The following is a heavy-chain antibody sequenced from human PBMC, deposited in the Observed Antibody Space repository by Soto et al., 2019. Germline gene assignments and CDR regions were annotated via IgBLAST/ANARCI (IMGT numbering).Heavy chain of an antibody. CDR3: AGTSSLQWYYMDV. D-gene: IGHD1-7*01. J-gene: IGHJ6*03. CDR2: TSYRSRWYN. CDR1: GDSVSSNSAA. V-gene: IGHV6-1*01. Sequence: QIQLQQSGPGLVRPSQTLSLTCAISGDSVSSNSAAWNWIRQSPSRGLEWLGRTSYRSRWYNDYAVSVRSRITVNADTSKNPFSLHLNSVTPEDTAVYYCAGTSSLQWYYMDVWDKGTTVTVSS.